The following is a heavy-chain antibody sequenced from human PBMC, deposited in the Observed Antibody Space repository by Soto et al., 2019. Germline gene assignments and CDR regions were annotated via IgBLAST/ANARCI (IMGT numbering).Heavy chain of an antibody. D-gene: IGHD1-1*01. J-gene: IGHJ6*02. CDR1: GFTFSDYY. CDR2: ISSSGSTI. CDR3: ARDSRAGTTWSLYYYYYGMDV. Sequence: QVQLVESGGGLVKPGGSLRLSCAASGFTFSDYYMSWIRQAPGKGLEWVSYISSSGSTIYYADSVKGRFTISRDNAKNSLYLQMTSLRAEDTAVYYCARDSRAGTTWSLYYYYYGMDVWGQGTTVTVSS. V-gene: IGHV3-11*01.